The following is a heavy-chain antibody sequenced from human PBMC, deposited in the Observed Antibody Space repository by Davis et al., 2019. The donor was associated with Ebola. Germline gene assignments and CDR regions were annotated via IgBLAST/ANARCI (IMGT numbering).Heavy chain of an antibody. D-gene: IGHD3-9*01. V-gene: IGHV1-18*01. J-gene: IGHJ5*02. Sequence: AASVKVSCKASGYTFTSYGISWVRQAPGQGLEWMGWISAYNGNTNYAQKLQGRVTMTTDTSTSTAYMELRSLRSDDTAVYYCARDGAGLVIIGGDNWFDPWGQGTLVTVSS. CDR3: ARDGAGLVIIGGDNWFDP. CDR2: ISAYNGNT. CDR1: GYTFTSYG.